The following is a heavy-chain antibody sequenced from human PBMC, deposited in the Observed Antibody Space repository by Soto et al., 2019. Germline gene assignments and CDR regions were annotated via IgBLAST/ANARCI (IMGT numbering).Heavy chain of an antibody. J-gene: IGHJ4*02. CDR3: AKGGHLGSGNYYNPYYVDY. D-gene: IGHD3-10*01. CDR1: GFTFSSYG. V-gene: IGHV3-30*18. CDR2: ISYDGSNK. Sequence: QVQLVESGGGVVQPGRSLRLSCAASGFTFSSYGMHWVRQAPGKGLEWVAVISYDGSNKYYADSVKGRFTISRDNSKNTLYLQMNSRRAEDTAVYYCAKGGHLGSGNYYNPYYVDYWGQGTLVTVSS.